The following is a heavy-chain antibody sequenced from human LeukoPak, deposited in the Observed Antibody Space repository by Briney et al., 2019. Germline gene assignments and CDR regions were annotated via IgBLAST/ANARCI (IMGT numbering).Heavy chain of an antibody. Sequence: PGGSPRLSCEVSGVSLSSYGMHWVRQAPGKGLEWVAWLPYDGSYNSTAASLKGRFAISKDISKNTLYLDMDSLTPEDTAVYYCAAAGLGVAHWFSSWGQGTLVIVSS. V-gene: IGHV3-30*02. CDR1: GVSLSSYG. CDR3: AAAGLGVAHWFSS. J-gene: IGHJ5*01. D-gene: IGHD2-15*01. CDR2: LPYDGSYN.